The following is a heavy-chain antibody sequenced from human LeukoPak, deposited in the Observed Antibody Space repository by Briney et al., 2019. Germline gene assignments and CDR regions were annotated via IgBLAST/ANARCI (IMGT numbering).Heavy chain of an antibody. CDR1: GYSISSGYY. D-gene: IGHD3-22*01. CDR3: ARVNYYDSSGSEAYEDY. V-gene: IGHV4-38-2*02. CDR2: IYHSGST. J-gene: IGHJ4*02. Sequence: SETLSLTCTVSGYSISSGYYWGWIRQPPGKGLEWIGNIYHSGSTYYNPSLKSRVTISVDTSKNQFSLKLSSVTAADTAVYYCARVNYYDSSGSEAYEDYWGQGTLVAVSS.